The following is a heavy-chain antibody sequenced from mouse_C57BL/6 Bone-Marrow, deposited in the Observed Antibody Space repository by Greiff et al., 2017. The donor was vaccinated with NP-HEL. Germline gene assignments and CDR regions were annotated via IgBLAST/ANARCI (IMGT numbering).Heavy chain of an antibody. V-gene: IGHV1-87*01. CDR2: GQGLEWIG. J-gene: IGHJ2*01. Sequence: VQLQQSGPELARPWASVKISCQALYTFSRRVHFAIRDTNYWMQWVKQRPGQGLEWIGAIHPGYGDTSYNQKFKGKATLTGNKSSCTAYMQLSSLTSEDSAVYYCASGPYEYDHFDYWGQGTTLTVSS. CDR1: YTFSRRVH. D-gene: IGHD2-4*01. CDR3: SEDSAVYYCASGPYEYDHFDY.